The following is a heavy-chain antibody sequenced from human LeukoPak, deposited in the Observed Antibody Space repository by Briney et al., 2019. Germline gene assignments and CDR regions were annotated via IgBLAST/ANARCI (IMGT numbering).Heavy chain of an antibody. CDR2: IYYSGGT. CDR3: ARVPRSYYDSSGYIDY. Sequence: SETLSLTCTVPGGSISSGDYYWSWIRQPPGKGLEWIGYIYYSGGTYYNPSLKSRVTISVDTSKNQFSLKLSSVTAADTAVYYCARVPRSYYDSSGYIDYWGQGTLVTVSS. CDR1: GGSISSGDYY. J-gene: IGHJ4*02. V-gene: IGHV4-30-4*01. D-gene: IGHD3-22*01.